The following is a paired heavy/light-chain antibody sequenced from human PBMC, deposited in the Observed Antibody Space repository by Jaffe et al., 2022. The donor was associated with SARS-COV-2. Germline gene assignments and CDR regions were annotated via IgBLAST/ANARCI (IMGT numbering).Heavy chain of an antibody. CDR1: GFTFSYYS. J-gene: IGHJ4*02. CDR2: ISFSDTTI. D-gene: IGHD6-19*01. Sequence: EVQLVESGGALVQPGGSLRLSCAASGFTFSYYSMNWVRQAPGKGLEWVSYISFSDTTIYYADSVKGRFTISRDNAKNSLYLQMNSLRAEDTAVYYCARGTSSGWNWGQGTLVTVSS. CDR3: ARGTSSGWN. V-gene: IGHV3-48*01.
Light chain of an antibody. CDR3: QQSSSIPQT. Sequence: IQMTQSPSSLSASVGDRVTITCRASQSINTYLNWYQQKPGKAPKVLIYAASSLQSGVPSRFSGSGSGTEFTLTISSLKPEDFATYYCQQSSSIPQTFGQGTKVEIK. V-gene: IGKV1-39*01. CDR1: QSINTY. J-gene: IGKJ2*01. CDR2: AAS.